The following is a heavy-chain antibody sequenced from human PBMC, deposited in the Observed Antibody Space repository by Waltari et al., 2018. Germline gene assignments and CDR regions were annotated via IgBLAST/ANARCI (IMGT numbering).Heavy chain of an antibody. CDR1: GYTFTSYA. CDR3: ARLLGYCSSTSCPPHAFDI. Sequence: QVQLVQSGAEVKKPGASVKVSCKASGYTFTSYAMHWVRQAPGQRLEWMGWINAGNGNTKYSQKFQGRVTITRDTSASTAYMGLSSLRSEDTAVYYCARLLGYCSSTSCPPHAFDIWGQGTMVTVSS. D-gene: IGHD2-2*01. J-gene: IGHJ3*02. CDR2: INAGNGNT. V-gene: IGHV1-3*01.